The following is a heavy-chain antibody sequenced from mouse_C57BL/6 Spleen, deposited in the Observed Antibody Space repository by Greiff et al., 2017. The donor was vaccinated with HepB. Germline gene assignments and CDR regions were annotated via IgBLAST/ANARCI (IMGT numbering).Heavy chain of an antibody. V-gene: IGHV3-4*01. Sequence: EVKLQESGPALVKPSQTVSLTCTVTGYSITNGNHWWNWIRQVSGSKLEWIGYISSSGSTDSNPSLKSRISITRDTSKNQLFLQLNSVTTEDIATYYCARGGVYDGYYPLYFDVWGTGTTVTVSS. CDR2: ISSSGST. J-gene: IGHJ1*03. CDR3: ARGGVYDGYYPLYFDV. CDR1: GYSITNGNHW. D-gene: IGHD2-3*01.